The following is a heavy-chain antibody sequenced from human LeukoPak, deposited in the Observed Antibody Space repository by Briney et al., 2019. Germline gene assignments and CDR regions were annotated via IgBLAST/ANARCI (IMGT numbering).Heavy chain of an antibody. D-gene: IGHD5-12*01. J-gene: IGHJ4*02. CDR3: AIAPVSVAPGYSGYDFSY. Sequence: ASVKVSCKASGYTFTGYYMHWVRQAPGQGLEWMGWINPNSGGTNYAQKFQGRVTMTRDTSISTAYMELSRLRSDDTAVYYCAIAPVSVAPGYSGYDFSYWGQGTLVTVSS. V-gene: IGHV1-2*02. CDR2: INPNSGGT. CDR1: GYTFTGYY.